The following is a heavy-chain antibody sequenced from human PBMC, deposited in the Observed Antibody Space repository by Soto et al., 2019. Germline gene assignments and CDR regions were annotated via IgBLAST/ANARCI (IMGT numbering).Heavy chain of an antibody. CDR2: MNPNSGNT. CDR3: ARFVLRFIYYYGMDV. V-gene: IGHV1-8*01. D-gene: IGHD3-3*01. Sequence: QVQLVQSGAEVKKPGASVKVSCKASGYTFTSYDINWVRQATGQGLEWMGWMNPNSGNTGYAQKFQGRVTMTRNTAXPTAYMELSSLRSEDTAVYYCARFVLRFIYYYGMDVWGQGTTVTVSS. J-gene: IGHJ6*02. CDR1: GYTFTSYD.